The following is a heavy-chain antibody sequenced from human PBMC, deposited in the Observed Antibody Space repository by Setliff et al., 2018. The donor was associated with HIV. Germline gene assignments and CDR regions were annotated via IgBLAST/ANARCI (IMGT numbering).Heavy chain of an antibody. V-gene: IGHV4-59*08. D-gene: IGHD3-22*01. Sequence: PSETLSLICTVSGGSISSHYWSWIRQSPGKGLEWIGNIYYSGITNYNASLKSRVTISVDTSQNQFSLKLSYVTAADTAVYYCARADRSDFRERFKWFDPWGQGTLVTVSS. CDR2: IYYSGIT. CDR3: ARADRSDFRERFKWFDP. CDR1: GGSISSHY. J-gene: IGHJ5*02.